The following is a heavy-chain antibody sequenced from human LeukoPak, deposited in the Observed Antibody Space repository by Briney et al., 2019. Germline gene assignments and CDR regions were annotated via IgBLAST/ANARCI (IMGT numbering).Heavy chain of an antibody. Sequence: SETLSLTCTVSGGSISTTNYYWGWIRQPPGRDLEWIGSIYSSGNTYYNPSLESRVTISVDTSKNQFSLKLSSVTAADTAVYYCARIRGDYYGSGSYYNRLYYFDYWGQGTLVTVSS. J-gene: IGHJ4*02. CDR1: GGSISTTNYY. CDR2: IYSSGNT. V-gene: IGHV4-39*01. CDR3: ARIRGDYYGSGSYYNRLYYFDY. D-gene: IGHD3-10*01.